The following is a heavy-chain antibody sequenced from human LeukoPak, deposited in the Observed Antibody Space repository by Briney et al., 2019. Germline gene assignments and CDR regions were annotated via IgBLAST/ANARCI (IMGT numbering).Heavy chain of an antibody. J-gene: IGHJ3*02. CDR3: ARGTYYYDSSGYRPDAFDI. D-gene: IGHD3-22*01. CDR1: GYTFTSYY. Sequence: ASVKVSCKASGYTFTSYYMHWVRQAPGQGLEWMGIINPSGGSTSYAQKFQGRVTMTRDTSTSTVYMELSSLRSENTAVYYCARGTYYYDSSGYRPDAFDIWGQGTMVTVSS. CDR2: INPSGGST. V-gene: IGHV1-46*01.